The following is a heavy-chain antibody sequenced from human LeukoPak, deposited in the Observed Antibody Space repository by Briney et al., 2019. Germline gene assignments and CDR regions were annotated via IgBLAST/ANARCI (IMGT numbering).Heavy chain of an antibody. CDR3: ARLLLWFGELPYGMDV. V-gene: IGHV5-51*01. D-gene: IGHD3-10*01. J-gene: IGHJ6*04. CDR1: GYSFTSYW. CDR2: IYPGDSDT. Sequence: GESLKISCKGSGYSFTSYWIGWVRQMPGKGLEWMGIIYPGDSDTRYSPSFQGQVTISADKSISTAYLQWSSLKASDTAMYYCARLLLWFGELPYGMDVWGKGTTVTVSS.